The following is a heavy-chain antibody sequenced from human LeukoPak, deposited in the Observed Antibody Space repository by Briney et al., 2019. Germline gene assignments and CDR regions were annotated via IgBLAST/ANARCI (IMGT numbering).Heavy chain of an antibody. CDR1: GFTFSSYG. CDR3: AKGWGCTNGVCSIIDY. D-gene: IGHD2-8*01. V-gene: IGHV3-30*02. CDR2: IRYDGSNK. Sequence: GGSLRLSCAASGFTFSSYGMHWVRQAPGKGLEWVAFIRYDGSNKYYADSVKGRFTISRDNSKNTLYLQMNSLRAEDTAVYYCAKGWGCTNGVCSIIDYWGQGTLVTVSS. J-gene: IGHJ4*02.